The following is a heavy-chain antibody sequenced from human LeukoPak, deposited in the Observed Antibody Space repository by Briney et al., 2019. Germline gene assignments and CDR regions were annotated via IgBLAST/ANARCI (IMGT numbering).Heavy chain of an antibody. D-gene: IGHD3-10*01. J-gene: IGHJ5*02. Sequence: SETLSLTCAVYGGSFSGYYWSWIRQPPGKGLEWIGEINHSGSTNYNPSLKSRVTISVDTSKNQFSLKLSSVTAADTAVYYCASRRDVRGVRSRWFDPWGQGTLVTVSA. V-gene: IGHV4-34*01. CDR2: INHSGST. CDR3: ASRRDVRGVRSRWFDP. CDR1: GGSFSGYY.